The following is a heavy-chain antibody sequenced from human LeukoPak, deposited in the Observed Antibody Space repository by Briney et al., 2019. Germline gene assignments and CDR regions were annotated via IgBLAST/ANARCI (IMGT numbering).Heavy chain of an antibody. Sequence: NPSETLSLTCTVSGGSISSSSYYWGWIRQPPGKGLEWIGSIYYSGSTYYNPSLKSRVTISVDTSKNHFSLTLGSVTAADTAVYYCAKHSLCLTYYDFWSGYYSPCYMDVWGKGTTVTVSS. J-gene: IGHJ6*03. CDR1: GGSISSSSYY. D-gene: IGHD3-3*01. CDR3: AKHSLCLTYYDFWSGYYSPCYMDV. CDR2: IYYSGST. V-gene: IGHV4-39*01.